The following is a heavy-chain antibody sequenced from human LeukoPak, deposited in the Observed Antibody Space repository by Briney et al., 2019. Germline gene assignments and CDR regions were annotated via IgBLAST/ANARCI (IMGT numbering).Heavy chain of an antibody. CDR2: INHSGST. CDR3: ARGHYDSSGLYGY. CDR1: GGSFSGYY. Sequence: SETLSLTCAVYGGSFSGYYWSWIRQAPGKGLEWIGEINHSGSTNYNPSLKSRVTISVDTSKNQFSLKLSTVTAADTAVYYCARGHYDSSGLYGYWGQGTLVTVSS. V-gene: IGHV4-34*01. D-gene: IGHD3-22*01. J-gene: IGHJ4*02.